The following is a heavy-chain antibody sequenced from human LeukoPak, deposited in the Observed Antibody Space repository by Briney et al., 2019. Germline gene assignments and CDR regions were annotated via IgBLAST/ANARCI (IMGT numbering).Heavy chain of an antibody. CDR3: ARESSTNYYYYYGMDV. D-gene: IGHD2-2*01. CDR1: GFTFSSYG. CDR2: IWYDGSNK. Sequence: GGSLRLSCAASGFTFSSYGMHWVRQAPGRGLEWVAVIWYDGSNKYYADSVKGRFTISRDNSKNTLYLQMNSLRAADTAVYYCARESSTNYYYYYGMDVWGQGTTVTVSS. J-gene: IGHJ6*02. V-gene: IGHV3-33*01.